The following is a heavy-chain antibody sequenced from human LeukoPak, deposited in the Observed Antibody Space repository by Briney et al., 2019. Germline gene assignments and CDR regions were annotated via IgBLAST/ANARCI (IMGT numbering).Heavy chain of an antibody. CDR1: GGSISSYY. J-gene: IGHJ4*02. V-gene: IGHV4-4*07. D-gene: IGHD3-3*01. CDR3: ARGHYDFWSGDYFDY. Sequence: SETLSHTCTVSGGSISSYYWSWIRQPAGKGLEWIGRIYTSGSTNYNPSLKSRVTMSVDTSKNQFSLKLSSVTAADTAVYYCARGHYDFWSGDYFDYWGQGTLVTVSS. CDR2: IYTSGST.